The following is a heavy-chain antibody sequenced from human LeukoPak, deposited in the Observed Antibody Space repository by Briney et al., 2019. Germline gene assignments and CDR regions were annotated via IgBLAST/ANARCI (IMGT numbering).Heavy chain of an antibody. CDR2: ISGSGGST. Sequence: GGSLRLSCAASGFTFSSYAMSWVRQAPGKGLEWVSAISGSGGSTYYADSVKGRFTISRDNSKNTLYLQMNSLRAEDTAVYYCAKDPCGGGSCYSFDYWGQGTLVTVSS. J-gene: IGHJ4*02. V-gene: IGHV3-23*01. CDR1: GFTFSSYA. CDR3: AKDPCGGGSCYSFDY. D-gene: IGHD2-15*01.